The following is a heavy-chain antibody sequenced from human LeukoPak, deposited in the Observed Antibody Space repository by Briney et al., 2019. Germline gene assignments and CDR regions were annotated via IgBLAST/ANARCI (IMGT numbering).Heavy chain of an antibody. CDR3: ARSPSGVVTATPHY. D-gene: IGHD2-21*02. CDR1: GFTFNSYT. J-gene: IGHJ4*02. V-gene: IGHV3-21*01. CDR2: ISSSSAYI. Sequence: PGGSLRLSCATSGFTFNSYTMNWVRQAPGKGLEWVSSISSSSAYIYYADSLKGRFTISRDNAKSSLYLQMNSLRAEDTAVHYCARSPSGVVTATPHYWGQGTLVTVSS.